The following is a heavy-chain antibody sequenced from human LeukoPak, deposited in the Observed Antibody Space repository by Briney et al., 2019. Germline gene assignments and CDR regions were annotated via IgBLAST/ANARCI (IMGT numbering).Heavy chain of an antibody. CDR2: ISSSSSYI. Sequence: GGSLRLSCAASGFTFSSYSMNWVRQAPGKGLEWVSSISSSSSYIYYADSVKGRFTISRDNAKNSLYLQMNSLRAEDTAVYYCAGVVTARDGYVWGSYRGDDDAFDIWGQGTMVTVSS. CDR1: GFTFSSYS. D-gene: IGHD3-16*02. CDR3: AGVVTARDGYVWGSYRGDDDAFDI. V-gene: IGHV3-21*01. J-gene: IGHJ3*02.